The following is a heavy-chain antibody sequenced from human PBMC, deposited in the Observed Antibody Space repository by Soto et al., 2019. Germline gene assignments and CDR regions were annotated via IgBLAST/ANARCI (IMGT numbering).Heavy chain of an antibody. Sequence: EVQLLESGGGLVQPGGSLRLSCAASGFTFSRYAMSWVRQAPGKGLEWVSAISGSGGSTYYADSVKGRCTISRDKSKNTLYLPINSLRAEDTAVYYCAKDLWYSSGGGGFWGQGTLVTVSS. J-gene: IGHJ4*02. D-gene: IGHD6-19*01. V-gene: IGHV3-23*01. CDR2: ISGSGGST. CDR3: AKDLWYSSGGGGF. CDR1: GFTFSRYA.